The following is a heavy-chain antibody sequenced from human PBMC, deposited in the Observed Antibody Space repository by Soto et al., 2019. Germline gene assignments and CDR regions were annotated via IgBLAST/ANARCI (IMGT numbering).Heavy chain of an antibody. CDR2: QWFDGSNK. Sequence: HPGGSLRLSCVGSGFTFSHYGMHWVRQAPGKGLEWVAVQWFDGSNKFHADSVKGRFTISRDNSQNTLYLQMNSLRAEDTAVYYCARDHGFDEFQLLYYSYYGLDVWGQGTTVTVSS. V-gene: IGHV3-33*01. J-gene: IGHJ6*02. D-gene: IGHD2-2*02. CDR3: ARDHGFDEFQLLYYSYYGLDV. CDR1: GFTFSHYG.